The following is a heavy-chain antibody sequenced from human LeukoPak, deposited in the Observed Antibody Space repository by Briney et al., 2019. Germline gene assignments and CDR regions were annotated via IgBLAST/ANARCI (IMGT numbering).Heavy chain of an antibody. J-gene: IGHJ3*02. Sequence: GGSLRLSCAASGFTFSSYSMNWVRQAPGKGLEWVSYISSSGSTIYYADSVKGRFTISRDNAKNSLYLQMNSLRAEDTAVYYCARNPLGKDDAFDIWGQGTMVTVSS. CDR1: GFTFSSYS. V-gene: IGHV3-48*04. CDR2: ISSSGSTI. D-gene: IGHD1-14*01. CDR3: ARNPLGKDDAFDI.